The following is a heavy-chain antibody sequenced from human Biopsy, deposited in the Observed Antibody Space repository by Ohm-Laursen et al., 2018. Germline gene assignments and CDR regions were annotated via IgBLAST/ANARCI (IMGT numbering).Heavy chain of an antibody. CDR1: GGSISSGFYY. V-gene: IGHV4-61*03. D-gene: IGHD2/OR15-2a*01. CDR3: ARATNSTGWPYYYFYGMDV. CDR2: VYYTGST. Sequence: SETLSLTCTVSGGSISSGFYYWSWIRQPPGKGLEWIGHVYYTGSTDYNPSLQSRVTISVDTSKNHFSLRLRSVTPADTAVYYCARATNSTGWPYYYFYGMDVWGQGTTVTVSS. J-gene: IGHJ6*02.